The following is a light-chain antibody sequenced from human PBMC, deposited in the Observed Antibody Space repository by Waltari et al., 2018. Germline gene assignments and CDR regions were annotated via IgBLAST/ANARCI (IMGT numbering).Light chain of an antibody. Sequence: QYALTQPASVSGSPGQSITISCTGTTSDAGGYNYASWYQQHPGKAPKLIIYDVSNRPSGVSNRFSGSKSGNTASLTISGLQAEDEADYYCSSYISSSTLELFGGGTSLTVL. J-gene: IGLJ2*01. CDR3: SSYISSSTLEL. CDR2: DVS. CDR1: TSDAGGYNY. V-gene: IGLV2-14*03.